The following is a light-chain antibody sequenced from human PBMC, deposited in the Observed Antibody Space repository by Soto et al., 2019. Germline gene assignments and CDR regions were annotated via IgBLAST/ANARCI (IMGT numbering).Light chain of an antibody. J-gene: IGKJ5*01. V-gene: IGKV1D-16*01. Sequence: DIQMTQSPSSLSASLGDRVTITCRASQGINNLLAWYQQKPGKAPKSLIKTASILQSGVPSRFSGSGSETDFTRTISSLQPEDFATYYCQQYNSFPRTFGQGTRLEI. CDR3: QQYNSFPRT. CDR2: TAS. CDR1: QGINNL.